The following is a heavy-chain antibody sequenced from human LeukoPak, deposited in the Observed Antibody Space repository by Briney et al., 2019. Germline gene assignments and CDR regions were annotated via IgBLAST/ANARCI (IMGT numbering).Heavy chain of an antibody. Sequence: ASVKVSCKASGYTFTSYGISWVRQAPGQGLEWMGWTSAYNGNTNYAQKLQGRVTMTTDTSTSTAYMELRSLRSDDTAVYYCARDQFIYCSSTSCYENWFDRWGQGTLVTVSS. CDR2: TSAYNGNT. CDR3: ARDQFIYCSSTSCYENWFDR. CDR1: GYTFTSYG. D-gene: IGHD2-2*01. J-gene: IGHJ5*02. V-gene: IGHV1-18*04.